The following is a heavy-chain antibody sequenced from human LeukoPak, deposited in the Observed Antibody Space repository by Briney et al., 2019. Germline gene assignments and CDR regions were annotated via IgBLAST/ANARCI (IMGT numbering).Heavy chain of an antibody. CDR3: ARDERGGKKAFDY. J-gene: IGHJ4*02. CDR2: VNHSGSR. V-gene: IGHV4-34*01. Sequence: SETLSLTCAVYSGSLSGYYWSWIRQPPGKGLEWIGEVNHSGSRSYNPSLKSRVTISVDTSKNQFSLKLSSATAADTAVYYCARDERGGKKAFDYWGQGTLVTVSS. D-gene: IGHD3-16*01. CDR1: SGSLSGYY.